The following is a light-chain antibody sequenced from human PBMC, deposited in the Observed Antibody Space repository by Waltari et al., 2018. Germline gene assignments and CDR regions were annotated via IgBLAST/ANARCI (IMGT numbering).Light chain of an antibody. J-gene: IGKJ1*01. Sequence: DIEMTQSPSSLSASVGDRVTITCRASESVSRYLNWYCQKAGEAPNLVIYSTSTLHTGVPSRFSGSGSGTDFTLTINNLQPEDFATYYCQQSYTKPQTFGQGTKVEV. V-gene: IGKV1-39*01. CDR1: ESVSRY. CDR2: STS. CDR3: QQSYTKPQT.